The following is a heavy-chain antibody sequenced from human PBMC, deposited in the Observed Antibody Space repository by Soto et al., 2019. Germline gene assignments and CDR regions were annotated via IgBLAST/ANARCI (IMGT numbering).Heavy chain of an antibody. J-gene: IGHJ3*02. V-gene: IGHV5-51*01. D-gene: IGHD3-22*01. CDR1: GYSFTSYW. CDR2: IYPGDSDT. CDR3: ARQDRYYYDSSGHVVAFDS. Sequence: PGESLKISCKGSGYSFTSYWIGWVRQMPGKGLEWMGIIYPGDSDTRYSPSFQGQVTIPADKSISTAYLQWSSLKASDTAMYYCARQDRYYYDSSGHVVAFDSWGQGTMVTVSS.